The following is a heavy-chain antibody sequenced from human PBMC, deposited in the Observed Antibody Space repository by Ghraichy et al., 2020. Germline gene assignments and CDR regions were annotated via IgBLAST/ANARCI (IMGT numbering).Heavy chain of an antibody. CDR3: VRQTRRYDFWSAYPPRSGPASAIGY. CDR1: GGPIIISSHY. Sequence: SETLSLTCTVSGGPIIISSHYWGWVRQSPGKGLEWIGNVYYTGSTYYKPALKSRVTMSVATSKSQFSLKLSSVTATDTAVYYCVRQTRRYDFWSAYPPRSGPASAIGYWGQGTLVIVSS. V-gene: IGHV4-39*01. J-gene: IGHJ4*02. CDR2: VYYTGST. D-gene: IGHD3-3*01.